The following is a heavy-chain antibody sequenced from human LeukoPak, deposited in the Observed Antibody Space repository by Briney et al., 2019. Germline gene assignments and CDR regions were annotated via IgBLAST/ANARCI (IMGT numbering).Heavy chain of an antibody. J-gene: IGHJ2*01. CDR3: ARRAYYDTSGYSPASGYFDL. CDR1: GVSISSTGYY. V-gene: IGHV4-39*01. D-gene: IGHD3-22*01. Sequence: SETLSLTCTVSGVSISSTGYYWSWVRQPPGKGLEWIATIYYSGSTYYNPSHPALESRLTISADTSKNQFSLRLRSVTAADTAIYYCARRAYYDTSGYSPASGYFDLWGRGTLVTVSS. CDR2: IYYSGST.